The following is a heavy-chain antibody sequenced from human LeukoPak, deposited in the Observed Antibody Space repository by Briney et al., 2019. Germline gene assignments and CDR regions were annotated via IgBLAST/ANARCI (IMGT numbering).Heavy chain of an antibody. CDR3: VRDFERPDY. Sequence: ASVKVSCKASGYAFTDYYIHWVRQAPGQGLEWLGRINPNSGGTNYAQKFQGRVTMTRDTSISTAYMELRRLRSDDTAVYYCVRDFERPDYWGQGTLVTVSS. CDR1: GYAFTDYY. V-gene: IGHV1-2*06. J-gene: IGHJ4*02. CDR2: INPNSGGT.